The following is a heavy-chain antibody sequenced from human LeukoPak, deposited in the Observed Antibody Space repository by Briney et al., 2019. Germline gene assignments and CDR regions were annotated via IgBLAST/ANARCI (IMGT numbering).Heavy chain of an antibody. CDR2: ISETGGST. CDR1: GFTFSRYA. D-gene: IGHD3-10*01. V-gene: IGHV3-23*01. J-gene: IGHJ6*03. CDR3: AKFVNYGNYYYYYYIDV. Sequence: PGGSLRLSCAASGFTFSRYAMSWVRQAPGKGLEWVSLISETGGSTYYADSVKGRFTISRDNSKNTLYLQMNSLRAEDTAVYYCAKFVNYGNYYYYYYIDVWGNGTTVTVSS.